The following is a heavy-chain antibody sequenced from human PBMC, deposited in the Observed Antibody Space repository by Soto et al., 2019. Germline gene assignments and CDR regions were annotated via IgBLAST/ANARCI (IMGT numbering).Heavy chain of an antibody. Sequence: SETLSLTCTVSGGSISSSSYYWGWIRQPPGKGLEWIGRIYYSGSTYYTTSLKSRVTISVDTSKNQFSLKRSSVTAADTAVYYCARGGSTSYYYYYYGMDVWGQGTTVTVSS. V-gene: IGHV4-39*07. CDR1: GGSISSSSYY. J-gene: IGHJ6*02. D-gene: IGHD2-2*01. CDR3: ARGGSTSYYYYYYGMDV. CDR2: IYYSGST.